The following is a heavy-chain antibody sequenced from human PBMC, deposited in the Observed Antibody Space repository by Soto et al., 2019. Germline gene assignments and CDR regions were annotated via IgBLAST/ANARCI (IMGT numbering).Heavy chain of an antibody. J-gene: IGHJ6*02. CDR1: GFTFSSYA. V-gene: IGHV3-30-3*01. CDR2: ISYDGSNK. CDR3: AREKVVPAARGYYYYGMDV. D-gene: IGHD2-2*01. Sequence: GGSLRLSCAASGFTFSSYAMHWVRQAPGKGLEWVAVISYDGSNKYYADSVKGRFTISRDNSKNTLYLQMNSLRAEDTAVYYCAREKVVPAARGYYYYGMDVWGQGTTVTVSS.